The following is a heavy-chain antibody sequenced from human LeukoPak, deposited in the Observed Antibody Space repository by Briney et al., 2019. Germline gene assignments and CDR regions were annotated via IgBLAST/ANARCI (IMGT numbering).Heavy chain of an antibody. CDR2: INPSGGST. CDR1: GYTFTSYY. CDR3: ATSPVDTAMRDFDY. J-gene: IGHJ4*02. Sequence: GASVKVSCKASGYTFTSYYMHWVRQAPGQGLEWMGIINPSGGSTSYAQKFQGRVTMTRDTSISTAYMELNRLRSDDTAVYYCATSPVDTAMRDFDYWGQGTLVTVSS. D-gene: IGHD5-18*01. V-gene: IGHV1-46*01.